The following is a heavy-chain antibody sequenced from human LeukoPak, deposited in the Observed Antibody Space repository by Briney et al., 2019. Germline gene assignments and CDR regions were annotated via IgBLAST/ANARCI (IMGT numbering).Heavy chain of an antibody. Sequence: ASVRVSCTASGYTFTSYAMHWVREAPGQRLGWMGWINAGNGNTKYSQKFQGRVTITRDTSASTAYMELSSLRSEDTAVYYCARDKVDSSGSLDYWGQGTLVTVSS. CDR3: ARDKVDSSGSLDY. V-gene: IGHV1-3*01. J-gene: IGHJ4*02. CDR2: INAGNGNT. CDR1: GYTFTSYA. D-gene: IGHD6-19*01.